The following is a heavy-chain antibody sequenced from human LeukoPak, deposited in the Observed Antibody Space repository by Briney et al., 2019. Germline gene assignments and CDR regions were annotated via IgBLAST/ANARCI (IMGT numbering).Heavy chain of an antibody. CDR3: AKDTPAYDSSGYYYPYLDY. Sequence: GGSLRLSCAASGFTFSSCGMHWVRQAPGKGLQWVTFIRYDGSNKHYADSVKGRFNISRDNSKNTLYLQMNSLRAEDTAVYYCAKDTPAYDSSGYYYPYLDYWGQGTLVTVSS. CDR1: GFTFSSCG. J-gene: IGHJ4*02. D-gene: IGHD3-22*01. V-gene: IGHV3-30*02. CDR2: IRYDGSNK.